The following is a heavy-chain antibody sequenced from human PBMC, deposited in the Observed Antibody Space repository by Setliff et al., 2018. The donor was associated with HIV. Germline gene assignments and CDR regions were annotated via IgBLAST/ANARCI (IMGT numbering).Heavy chain of an antibody. CDR1: GHPFSGYY. CDR2: LNPDTGGT. D-gene: IGHD3-9*01. J-gene: IGHJ5*02. V-gene: IGHV1-2*02. Sequence: ASVKVSCKASGHPFSGYYIHWVRQAPGQGFEWMGWLNPDTGGTNYVQKFQGRVTMTRDTSISTAYMELRRLTSDDTAVYYCARGNVEIFRHFDWDCFDPWGQGTLVTV. CDR3: ARGNVEIFRHFDWDCFDP.